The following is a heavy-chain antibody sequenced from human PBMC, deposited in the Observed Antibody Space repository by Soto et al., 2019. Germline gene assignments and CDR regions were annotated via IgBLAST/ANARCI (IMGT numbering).Heavy chain of an antibody. J-gene: IGHJ6*02. CDR1: GGTFSSYA. Sequence: SVKVSCKASGGTFSSYAISWVRQAPGQGLEWMGGIIPIFGTANYAQKFQGRVTITADESTSTAYMELSSLRSEDTAVYYCARDIGSDFWSGYYSYYYYYGMDVWG. D-gene: IGHD3-3*01. CDR2: IIPIFGTA. V-gene: IGHV1-69*13. CDR3: ARDIGSDFWSGYYSYYYYYGMDV.